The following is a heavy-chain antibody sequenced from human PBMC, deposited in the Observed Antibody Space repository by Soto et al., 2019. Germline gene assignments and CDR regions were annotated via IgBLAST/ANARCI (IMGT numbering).Heavy chain of an antibody. J-gene: IGHJ3*01. CDR3: ARSYYLADAFDV. Sequence: ASVKVSCKASGFRFSEYGFNWLRQAPGQGLEWMGWISAFNGNTETAQGLQDRVTMTTDSSTTTAHMDLTNLTTDDTAIYYCARSYYLADAFDVWGQGTMVTVSS. V-gene: IGHV1-18*01. CDR1: GFRFSEYG. D-gene: IGHD3-16*01. CDR2: ISAFNGNT.